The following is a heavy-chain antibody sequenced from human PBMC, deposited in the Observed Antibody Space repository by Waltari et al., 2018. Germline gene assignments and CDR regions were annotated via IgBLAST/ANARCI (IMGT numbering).Heavy chain of an antibody. CDR3: ARGYWTFGL. J-gene: IGHJ2*01. V-gene: IGHV3-7*03. CDR1: GFSFSTYW. Sequence: EVKLVESGGGLVQPGESLRLSCAASGFSFSTYWMTWVRQAPGKGLEWVANIKKDGCEKYYVDSVKGRFTVSRDNAKDSLYLHMNSLRVDDTAVYYCARGYWTFGLWGRGTLVTVSS. CDR2: IKKDGCEK.